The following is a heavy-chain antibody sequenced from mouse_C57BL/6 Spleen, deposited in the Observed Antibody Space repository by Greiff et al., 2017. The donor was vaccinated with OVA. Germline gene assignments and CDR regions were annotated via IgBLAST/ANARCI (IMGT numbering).Heavy chain of an antibody. J-gene: IGHJ2*01. V-gene: IGHV1-22*01. CDR2: INPNNGGT. Sequence: EVQLQESGPELVKPGASVKMSCKASGYTFTDYNMHWVKQSHGKSLEWIGYINPNNGGTSYNQKFKGKATLTVNKSSSTAYMELRSLTSEDSAVYYCARPFGSRMFDYWGQGTTLTVSS. CDR1: GYTFTDYN. D-gene: IGHD1-1*01. CDR3: ARPFGSRMFDY.